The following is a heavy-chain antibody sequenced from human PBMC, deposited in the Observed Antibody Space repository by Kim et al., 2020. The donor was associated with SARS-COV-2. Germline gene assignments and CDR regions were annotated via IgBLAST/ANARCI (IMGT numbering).Heavy chain of an antibody. Sequence: GGSLRLSCAASGFTFSSYAMHWVRQTPGKGLEWVAVISYDGSNKYYADSVKGRFTISRDNSKNTLYLQMNSLRAEDTAVYYCARDYPQYSSSSDPPGDYWGQGTLVTVSS. V-gene: IGHV3-30*04. CDR2: ISYDGSNK. J-gene: IGHJ4*02. CDR3: ARDYPQYSSSSDPPGDY. CDR1: GFTFSSYA. D-gene: IGHD6-6*01.